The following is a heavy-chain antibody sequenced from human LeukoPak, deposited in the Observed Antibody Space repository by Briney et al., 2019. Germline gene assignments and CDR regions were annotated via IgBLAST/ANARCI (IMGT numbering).Heavy chain of an antibody. CDR3: VILAVLPYYYDSSGYPWDFDY. CDR1: GFTFSSYS. D-gene: IGHD3-22*01. J-gene: IGHJ4*02. V-gene: IGHV3-21*01. Sequence: GGSLRLSCAASGFTFSSYSMNWVRQAPGKGLEWVSSISSSGSYIYYADSVKGRFTISRDNAKNSLYLQMNSLRAEDTAVYYCVILAVLPYYYDSSGYPWDFDYWGQGTLVTVSS. CDR2: ISSSGSYI.